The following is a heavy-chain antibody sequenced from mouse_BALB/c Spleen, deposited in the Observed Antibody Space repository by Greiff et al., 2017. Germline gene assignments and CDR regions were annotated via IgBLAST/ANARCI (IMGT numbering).Heavy chain of an antibody. V-gene: IGHV5-9-3*01. CDR1: GFTFSSYA. CDR3: ARHDGLWYFDV. CDR2: ISSGGSYT. D-gene: IGHD1-2*01. Sequence: VQLKQSGGGLVKPGGSLKLSCAASGFTFSSYAMSWVRQTPEKRLEWVATISSGGSYTYYPDSVKGRFTISRDNAKNTLYLQMSSLRSEDTAMYYCARHDGLWYFDVWGAGTTVTVSS. J-gene: IGHJ1*01.